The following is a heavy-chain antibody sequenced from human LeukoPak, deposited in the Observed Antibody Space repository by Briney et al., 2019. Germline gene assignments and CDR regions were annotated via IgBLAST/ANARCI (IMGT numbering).Heavy chain of an antibody. D-gene: IGHD3-22*01. CDR1: GGSISSYY. V-gene: IGHV4-59*01. J-gene: IGHJ4*02. CDR3: ARGLGYYDSSVGY. Sequence: SETLSLTCTVSGGSISSYYWSWIRQPPGKGLEWIGYIYYSGSTNYNPSLKSRVTISVDTSKNQFPLRLSSVTAADTAVYYCARGLGYYDSSVGYWGQGTLVTVSS. CDR2: IYYSGST.